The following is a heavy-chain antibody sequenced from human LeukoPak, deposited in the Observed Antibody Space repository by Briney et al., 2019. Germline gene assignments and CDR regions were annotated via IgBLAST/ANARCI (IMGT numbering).Heavy chain of an antibody. D-gene: IGHD3-16*02. V-gene: IGHV4-59*01. Sequence: SETLSLTCTVSGGSISSYYWSWIRQPPGKGLEWIGYIYYSGSTNYNPSLKSRVTISVDTSKNQFSLNLSSVTAADTAVYYCARVSLGTGTTAYYYYMDVWGKGTTVTVSS. J-gene: IGHJ6*03. CDR1: GGSISSYY. CDR3: ARVSLGTGTTAYYYYMDV. CDR2: IYYSGST.